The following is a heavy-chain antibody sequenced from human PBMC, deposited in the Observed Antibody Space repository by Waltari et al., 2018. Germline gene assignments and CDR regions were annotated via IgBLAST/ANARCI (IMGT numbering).Heavy chain of an antibody. CDR3: ARGNMITFGGPYPPYWFDP. Sequence: QVQLQESGPGLVKPSETLSLTCTVSGGSISSHYWSWIRQPPGKGLEWIWYIYYSGSTNYNPSLKSRVTISVDTSKNQFSLKLSSVTAADTAVYYCARGNMITFGGPYPPYWFDPWGQGTLVTVSS. CDR2: IYYSGST. CDR1: GGSISSHY. J-gene: IGHJ5*02. D-gene: IGHD3-16*01. V-gene: IGHV4-59*11.